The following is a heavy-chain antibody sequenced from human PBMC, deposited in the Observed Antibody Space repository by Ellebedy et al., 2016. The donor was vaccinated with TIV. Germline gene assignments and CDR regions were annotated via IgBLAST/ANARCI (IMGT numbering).Heavy chain of an antibody. D-gene: IGHD3-10*01. Sequence: AASVKVSCKASGGTFSSYAISWARQAPGQGLEWMGRIIPILGIANYAQKFQGRVTITADKSTSTAYMELSSLRSEDTAVYYCASGVLIGSGSYYMEGNYFDYWGQGTLVTVSS. J-gene: IGHJ4*02. CDR2: IIPILGIA. CDR3: ASGVLIGSGSYYMEGNYFDY. CDR1: GGTFSSYA. V-gene: IGHV1-69*04.